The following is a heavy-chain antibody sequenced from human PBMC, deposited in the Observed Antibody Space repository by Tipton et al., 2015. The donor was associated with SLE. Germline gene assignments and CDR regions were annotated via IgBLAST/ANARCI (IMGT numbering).Heavy chain of an antibody. CDR3: ARSRGLGSCSGDNCYDYYFGMDV. D-gene: IGHD2-15*01. J-gene: IGHJ6*02. Sequence: TLSLTCSVSGDSISSGGSYWNWIRQPAGKGLEWIGRIYTSGTTNYNPSLKSRVTMSVDTSKNQFSLRLSSVTAADTAVYFCARSRGLGSCSGDNCYDYYFGMDVWGQGTTVTVSS. CDR2: IYTSGTT. V-gene: IGHV4-61*02. CDR1: GDSISSGGSY.